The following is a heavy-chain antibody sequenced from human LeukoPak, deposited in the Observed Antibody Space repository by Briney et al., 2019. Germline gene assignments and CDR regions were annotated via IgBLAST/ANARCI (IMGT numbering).Heavy chain of an antibody. CDR1: GGSITSYY. CDR3: ARLRRSRLAEFDY. V-gene: IGHV4-59*08. Sequence: SETLSLTCTVSGGSITSYYWSWIRQPPGKGLKWIGSISHSGSTYYNPSLKSRVTISVDTSKNQFSLKLSSLTAADTAVYYCARLRRSRLAEFDYWGQGTLVTVSS. D-gene: IGHD3-3*02. CDR2: ISHSGST. J-gene: IGHJ4*02.